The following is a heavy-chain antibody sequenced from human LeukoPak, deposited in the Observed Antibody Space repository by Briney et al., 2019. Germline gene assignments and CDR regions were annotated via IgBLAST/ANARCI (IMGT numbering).Heavy chain of an antibody. CDR2: ISTSSSYI. Sequence: SGGSLRLSCAASGFTFNRYNMNWVRRAPGKGLEWVSSISTSSSYIYYADSVKGRFTISRDNAKNSLYLQMNSLRAEDTAVYYCARDSPRTSPPTWGQGTLVTVSS. CDR1: GFTFNRYN. V-gene: IGHV3-21*01. J-gene: IGHJ5*02. D-gene: IGHD2-2*01. CDR3: ARDSPRTSPPT.